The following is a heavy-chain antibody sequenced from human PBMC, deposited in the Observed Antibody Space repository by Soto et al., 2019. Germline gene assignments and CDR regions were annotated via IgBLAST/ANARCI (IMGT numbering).Heavy chain of an antibody. CDR2: IIPIFGTA. CDR1: GGTFSSYA. Sequence: ASVKVSCKASGGTFSSYAISWVRQAPGQGLEWMGGIIPIFGTANYAQKFQGRVTITADESTSTAYMELSSLRSEDTAVYYCARDRFNKNYYDSSGPGPFDIWGQGTMVTVSS. V-gene: IGHV1-69*13. CDR3: ARDRFNKNYYDSSGPGPFDI. J-gene: IGHJ3*02. D-gene: IGHD3-22*01.